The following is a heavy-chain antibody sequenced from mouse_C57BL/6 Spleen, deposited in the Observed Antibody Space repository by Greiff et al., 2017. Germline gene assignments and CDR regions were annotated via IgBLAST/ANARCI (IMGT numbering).Heavy chain of an antibody. D-gene: IGHD1-1*01. CDR2: IWSDGST. Sequence: QVQLKESGPGLVAPSQSLSITCTVSGFSLTSYGVHWVRQPPGKGLEWLVVIWSDGSTTYNSALKSRLSISKDNSKSQVFLKMNSLQADDTAMYYCARQGYGSSYWYFDVWGTGTTVTVSS. J-gene: IGHJ1*03. CDR3: ARQGYGSSYWYFDV. V-gene: IGHV2-6-1*01. CDR1: GFSLTSYG.